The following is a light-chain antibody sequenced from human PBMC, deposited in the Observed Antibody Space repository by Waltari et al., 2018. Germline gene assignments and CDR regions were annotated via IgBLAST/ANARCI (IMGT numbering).Light chain of an antibody. Sequence: DIVMTQSPDSLAVSLGERATINCKSTQNVLFSSNNKNYLAWYQQKSGQPPKLLFYWASTREAGVPARISGSGSGTDFTLTISSLQAEDVAVYYCQQYYSIPFTFGQGTKVEIK. CDR2: WAS. CDR3: QQYYSIPFT. J-gene: IGKJ2*01. CDR1: QNVLFSSNNKNY. V-gene: IGKV4-1*01.